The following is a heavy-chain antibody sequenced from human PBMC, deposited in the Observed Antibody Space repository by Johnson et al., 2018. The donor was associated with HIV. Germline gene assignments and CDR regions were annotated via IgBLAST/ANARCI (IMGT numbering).Heavy chain of an antibody. Sequence: VQLVESGGGLVQPGGSLRLSCGASAFTFSSNDMKWVRQAPGKGLEWVGRIKRKIEGETTDYAAPVKGRFTISRDDSKNTLYLQMNSLKTEDTAVYYCTICITMIVVVTTDALDIWGQGTMVTVSS. D-gene: IGHD3-22*01. J-gene: IGHJ3*02. CDR3: TICITMIVVVTTDALDI. V-gene: IGHV3-15*01. CDR1: AFTFSSND. CDR2: IKRKIEGETT.